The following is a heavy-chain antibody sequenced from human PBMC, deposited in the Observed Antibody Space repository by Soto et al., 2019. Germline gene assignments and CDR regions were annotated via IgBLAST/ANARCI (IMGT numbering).Heavy chain of an antibody. Sequence: GASVKVSCKASGYTFTSYAMHWVRQAPGQRLEWMGWINAGNGNTKYSQKFQGRVTITRDTSASTAYMELSSLRSEDTAVYYCVRGGVGYYFDYWGQGTLVTVSS. D-gene: IGHD2-2*01. CDR3: VRGGVGYYFDY. CDR1: GYTFTSYA. J-gene: IGHJ4*02. V-gene: IGHV1-3*01. CDR2: INAGNGNT.